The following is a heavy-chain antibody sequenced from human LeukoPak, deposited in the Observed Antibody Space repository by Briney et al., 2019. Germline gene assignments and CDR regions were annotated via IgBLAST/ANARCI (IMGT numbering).Heavy chain of an antibody. J-gene: IGHJ4*02. CDR1: GGSISSYY. CDR3: ASTGYYYDSSGYSPFDY. Sequence: SETLSLTCTVSGGSISSYYWSWIRQPPGEGLEWIGYIYYSGSTNYNPSLKSRVTISVDTSKNQFSLKLSSVTAADTAVYYCASTGYYYDSSGYSPFDYWGQGTLVTVSS. CDR2: IYYSGST. V-gene: IGHV4-59*12. D-gene: IGHD3-22*01.